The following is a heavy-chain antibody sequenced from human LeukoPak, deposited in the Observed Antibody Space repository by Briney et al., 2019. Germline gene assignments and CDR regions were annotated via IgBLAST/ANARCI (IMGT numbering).Heavy chain of an antibody. D-gene: IGHD1-26*01. Sequence: GGSLRLSCAASGFTFSSYAMSWVRQAPGKGLEWVSAISGSGGSTYYADSVKGRFTISRDNSKNTLYLQVNSLRAEDTAVYYCAKDRFGVGAKRDDYWGQGTLVTVSS. CDR2: ISGSGGST. V-gene: IGHV3-23*01. CDR1: GFTFSSYA. J-gene: IGHJ4*02. CDR3: AKDRFGVGAKRDDY.